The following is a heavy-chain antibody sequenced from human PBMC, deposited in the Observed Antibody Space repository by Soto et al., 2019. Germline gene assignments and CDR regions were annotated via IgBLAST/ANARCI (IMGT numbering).Heavy chain of an antibody. J-gene: IGHJ6*02. D-gene: IGHD3-3*01. V-gene: IGHV4-39*01. CDR3: ARHDFLEWYVPFV. CDR2: IYYSGST. Sequence: SETLSLTCTVSGGSISSSSYYWGWIRQPPGKGLEWIGSIYYSGSTYYNPSLKSRVTISVDTSKNQFSLKLSSVTAADTTVYYCARHDFLEWYVPFVWGQGTTVTVSS. CDR1: GGSISSSSYY.